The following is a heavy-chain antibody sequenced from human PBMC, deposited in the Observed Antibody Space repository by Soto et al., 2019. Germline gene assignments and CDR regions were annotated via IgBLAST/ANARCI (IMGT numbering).Heavy chain of an antibody. Sequence: ASVKVSCKASGYTFTSYGISWVRQAPGQVLEWMGWISAYNGNTNYAQKLQGRVTMTTDTSTSTAYMELRSLRSDDTAVYYCARDLPGLALWGGYPHNWFDPWGQGTLVTVSS. CDR1: GYTFTSYG. CDR2: ISAYNGNT. V-gene: IGHV1-18*01. J-gene: IGHJ5*02. CDR3: ARDLPGLALWGGYPHNWFDP. D-gene: IGHD3-3*01.